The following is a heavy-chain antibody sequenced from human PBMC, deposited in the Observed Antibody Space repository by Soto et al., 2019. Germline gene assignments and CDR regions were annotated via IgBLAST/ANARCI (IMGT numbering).Heavy chain of an antibody. Sequence: QVQLVESGGGVVQPGRSRRLSCAASGFTFSSYGMHWVRQAPGKGLEWVAVIWYDGSNKYYADSVKGRFTISRDNSKNTLYLQMNSLRAEDTAVYYCARGDCSGGSCYSEAYGMDVWGQGTTVTVSS. CDR3: ARGDCSGGSCYSEAYGMDV. J-gene: IGHJ6*02. D-gene: IGHD2-15*01. V-gene: IGHV3-33*01. CDR1: GFTFSSYG. CDR2: IWYDGSNK.